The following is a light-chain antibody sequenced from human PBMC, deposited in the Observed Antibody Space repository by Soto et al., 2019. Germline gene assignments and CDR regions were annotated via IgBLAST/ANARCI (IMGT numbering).Light chain of an antibody. Sequence: IQMTQSPSSLSASVGDRVTITCRASQSISSYLNWYQQKPGKAPQLLIYAASSLQSGVPSRFSGSGSGTDFTLTISSLQPEDFATYYCLQDHNYPLTFGQGTKVDIK. J-gene: IGKJ1*01. CDR2: AAS. V-gene: IGKV1-6*01. CDR3: LQDHNYPLT. CDR1: QSISSY.